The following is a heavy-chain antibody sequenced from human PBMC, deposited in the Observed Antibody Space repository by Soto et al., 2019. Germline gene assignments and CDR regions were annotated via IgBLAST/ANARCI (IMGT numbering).Heavy chain of an antibody. V-gene: IGHV3-11*06. CDR1: GFTFIDYY. D-gene: IGHD6-13*01. Sequence: GGSLRLSCAASGFTFIDYYMICIRHSPCKGLEWVSYISSSSSYTNYADSVKGRFTISRDNAKNSLYLQMNSLRAEDTAVYYCARDYVIAAAGTDYYYGMDVWGQGTTVTVSS. J-gene: IGHJ6*02. CDR2: ISSSSSYT. CDR3: ARDYVIAAAGTDYYYGMDV.